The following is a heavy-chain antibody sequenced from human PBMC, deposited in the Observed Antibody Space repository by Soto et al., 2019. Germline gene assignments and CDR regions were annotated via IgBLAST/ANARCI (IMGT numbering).Heavy chain of an antibody. D-gene: IGHD5-12*01. V-gene: IGHV3-23*01. CDR3: AKNSAATIRVGFDY. Sequence: EVQLLESGGGLVQPGGSRRLSCAASGFTFATYTMSWVRQTPGKGLEWVSAITGSDGRTYYAVSVKGRFTISRDNSKNTLYLQMNSLGAEDTAVYYCAKNSAATIRVGFDYWGQGTLVTVSS. CDR2: ITGSDGRT. CDR1: GFTFATYT. J-gene: IGHJ4*02.